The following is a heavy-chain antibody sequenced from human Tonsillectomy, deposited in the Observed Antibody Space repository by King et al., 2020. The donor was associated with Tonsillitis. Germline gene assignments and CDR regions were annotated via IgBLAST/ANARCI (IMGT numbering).Heavy chain of an antibody. D-gene: IGHD6-19*01. Sequence: QLVQSGAEVKKPGASVKVSCKTSGYTFTNYDINWVRQATGQGLEWMGWMNPNSGNTAYAQKFQGRVTMTRKTSITTAYMELSTLRSEDTAIYYCARGDRYTAHVADAYYYYGMDVWGQGTTVIVSS. CDR2: MNPNSGNT. J-gene: IGHJ6*02. V-gene: IGHV1-8*01. CDR3: ARGDRYTAHVADAYYYYGMDV. CDR1: GYTFTNYD.